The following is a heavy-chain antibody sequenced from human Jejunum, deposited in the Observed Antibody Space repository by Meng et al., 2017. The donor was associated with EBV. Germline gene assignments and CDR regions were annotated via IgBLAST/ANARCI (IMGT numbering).Heavy chain of an antibody. J-gene: IGHJ2*01. CDR3: ARDRVVVTSWYFDL. CDR2: ISSSSSYI. Sequence: EVQLVESGXXXXXPXXAXXLSCAASGFTFSSYSMNWVRQAPGKGLEWVSSISSSSSYIYYADSVKGRFTISRDNAKNSLYLQMNSLRAEDTAVYYCARDRVVVTSWYFDLWGRGTLVTVSS. V-gene: IGHV3-21*01. CDR1: GFTFSSYS. D-gene: IGHD2-15*01.